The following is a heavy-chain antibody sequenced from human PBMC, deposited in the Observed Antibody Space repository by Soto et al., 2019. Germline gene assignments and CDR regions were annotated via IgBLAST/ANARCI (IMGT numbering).Heavy chain of an antibody. J-gene: IGHJ5*02. CDR2: MNPNSGNT. CDR1: GYTFTSYD. Sequence: ASVKVSCKASGYTFTSYDINWVRQATGQGLEWMGWMNPNSGNTGYAQKFQGRVTMTRNTSISTAYMELSSLRSEDTAVYYCATSYSSSRYNWFDPWGQGTLVTVSS. D-gene: IGHD6-13*01. CDR3: ATSYSSSRYNWFDP. V-gene: IGHV1-8*01.